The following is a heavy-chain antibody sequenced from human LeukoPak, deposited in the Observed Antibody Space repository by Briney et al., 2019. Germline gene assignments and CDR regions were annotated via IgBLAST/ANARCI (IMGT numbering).Heavy chain of an antibody. CDR1: GXTFSSYG. Sequence: GGSLRLSCAASGXTFSSYGVHWVRQAPGKGLEWVAVIWYDGSNKYYADSVKGRFAISRDNSKNTLYLQMNSLRAEDTAVYYCAKGTPSYCSGGSCYSDYFDYWGQGTLVTVSS. V-gene: IGHV3-33*06. CDR2: IWYDGSNK. CDR3: AKGTPSYCSGGSCYSDYFDY. J-gene: IGHJ4*02. D-gene: IGHD2-15*01.